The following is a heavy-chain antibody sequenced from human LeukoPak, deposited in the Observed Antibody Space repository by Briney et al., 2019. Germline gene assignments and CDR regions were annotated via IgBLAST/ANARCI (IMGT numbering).Heavy chain of an antibody. J-gene: IGHJ3*02. Sequence: SETLSLTCTVSGGSISSGDYYLSWIRQPPGKGLEWIGYIYYSGSTYYNPSLKSRVTISVDTSKNQFSLKLSSVTAADTAVYYCARDFDFWSSRNNDAFGIWGQGTMVTVSS. CDR2: IYYSGST. D-gene: IGHD3/OR15-3a*01. CDR3: ARDFDFWSSRNNDAFGI. V-gene: IGHV4-30-4*08. CDR1: GGSISSGDYY.